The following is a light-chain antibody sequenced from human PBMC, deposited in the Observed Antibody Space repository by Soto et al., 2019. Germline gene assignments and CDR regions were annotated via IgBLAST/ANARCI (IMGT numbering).Light chain of an antibody. CDR1: SSDVGGYNL. Sequence: QSALTQPASVSGSPGQSITIPCTGTSSDVGGYNLVSWYQQHPGEAPKLMIYEVTNRPSGVSNRFSGSKSGNTASLTISGLQAEDEADYYCSSYIPRITDWAFGGGTKLTVL. J-gene: IGLJ3*02. CDR3: SSYIPRITDWA. CDR2: EVT. V-gene: IGLV2-14*03.